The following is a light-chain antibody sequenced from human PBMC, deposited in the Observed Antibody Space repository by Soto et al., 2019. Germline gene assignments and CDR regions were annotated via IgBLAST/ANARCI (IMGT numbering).Light chain of an antibody. CDR3: SSYTTKNVYI. J-gene: IGLJ1*01. V-gene: IGLV2-14*01. Sequence: QSVLTQPASVSGSPGQSITISCAGASSDVGAYNYVSWYQHHPGEAPKLMIYAVTNRPSGVSNRFSGSKSGKTASLTISGLQAEDEADYYCSSYTTKNVYIYGTGTMVTVL. CDR2: AVT. CDR1: SSDVGAYNY.